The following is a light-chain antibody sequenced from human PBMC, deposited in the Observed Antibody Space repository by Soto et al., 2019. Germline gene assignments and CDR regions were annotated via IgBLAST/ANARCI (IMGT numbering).Light chain of an antibody. V-gene: IGKV3-20*01. CDR2: GAS. CDR3: QQYGSSPPNT. CDR1: QSVSSNY. Sequence: EIVLTQSPGTLSLSPGERASLSCRASQSVSSNYLAWYQQKPGQAPRLLIYGASSRATGIPDKFSGSGSGTDFTLTISRLEPDDFAVYYCQQYGSSPPNTFGQGTKLEIK. J-gene: IGKJ2*01.